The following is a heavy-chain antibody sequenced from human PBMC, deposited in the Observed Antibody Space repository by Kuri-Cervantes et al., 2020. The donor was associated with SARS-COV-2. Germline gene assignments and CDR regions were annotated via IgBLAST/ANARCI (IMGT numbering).Heavy chain of an antibody. CDR1: GYTFTGYY. CDR3: ARDLPDY. V-gene: IGHV1-2*02. Sequence: ASVKVSCKVSGYTFTGYYMHWVRQAPGQGLEWMGWINPNSGGTNYAQNFQGRVTMTRDTSISTAYMELSRLTSDDTAVYYCARDLPDYWGQGTLVTVSS. J-gene: IGHJ4*02. CDR2: INPNSGGT.